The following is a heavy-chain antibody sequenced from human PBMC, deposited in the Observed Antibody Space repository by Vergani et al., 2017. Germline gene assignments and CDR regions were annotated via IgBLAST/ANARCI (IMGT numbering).Heavy chain of an antibody. CDR2: ISYDGSNK. V-gene: IGHV3-30*03. CDR1: GFTFSSYG. CDR3: ASYKRGYSYGQYYFDY. D-gene: IGHD5-18*01. J-gene: IGHJ4*02. Sequence: QVQLVESGGGVVQPGRSLRLSCAASGFTFSSYGMHWVRQAPGKGLEWVAVISYDGSNKYYADSVKGRFTISRDNSKNTLYLQMNSLRAEDTAVYYCASYKRGYSYGQYYFDYWGQGTLVTVSS.